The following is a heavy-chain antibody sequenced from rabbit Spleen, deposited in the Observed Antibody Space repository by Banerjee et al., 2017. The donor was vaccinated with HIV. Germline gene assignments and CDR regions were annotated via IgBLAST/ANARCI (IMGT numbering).Heavy chain of an antibody. CDR2: IYPDSSGST. J-gene: IGHJ4*01. Sequence: QEQLEESGGDLVKPEGSLTLTCTASGFYFSRNYYMCWVRQAPGKGLECIACIYPDSSGSTYYSSWAKGRFTISKTSSTTVTLQMTSLTAADTAPYFCARGSAMMTMVVTGFYLNLWGPGTLVTVS. V-gene: IGHV1S45*01. CDR3: ARGSAMMTMVVTGFYLNL. CDR1: GFYFSRNYY. D-gene: IGHD2-1*01.